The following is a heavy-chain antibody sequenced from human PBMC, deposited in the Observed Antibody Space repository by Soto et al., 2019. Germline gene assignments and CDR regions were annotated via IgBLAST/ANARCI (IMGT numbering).Heavy chain of an antibody. Sequence: ASVKVSCKASGYSFTNNDVTWVRQATGQGLEWMGWMNPGSGDTGYAQKFQGRVTMTRDISIATAYMELSSLRSDDTAIYYCARMAAFGSLNWFDPWGQGTLVTVSS. J-gene: IGHJ5*02. CDR2: MNPGSGDT. D-gene: IGHD3-10*01. CDR1: GYSFTNND. V-gene: IGHV1-8*01. CDR3: ARMAAFGSLNWFDP.